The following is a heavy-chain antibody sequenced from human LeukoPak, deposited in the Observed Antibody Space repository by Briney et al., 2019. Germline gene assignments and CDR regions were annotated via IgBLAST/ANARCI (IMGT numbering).Heavy chain of an antibody. CDR1: GYTLTELS. Sequence: SVKVSCKVSGYTLTELSMHWVRQAPGKGLEWMGGFDPEDGETIYAQKFQGRVTMTEDTSTDTAYMELSSLRSEDTAVYYCARGRTYYDFWSGYYLGGGFDYWGQGTLVTVSS. J-gene: IGHJ4*02. V-gene: IGHV1-24*01. CDR2: FDPEDGET. D-gene: IGHD3-3*01. CDR3: ARGRTYYDFWSGYYLGGGFDY.